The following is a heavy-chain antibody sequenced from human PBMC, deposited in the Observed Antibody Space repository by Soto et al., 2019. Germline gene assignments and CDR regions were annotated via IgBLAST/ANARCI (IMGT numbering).Heavy chain of an antibody. J-gene: IGHJ4*02. V-gene: IGHV4-38-2*02. CDR2: MYHDGNT. Sequence: SETLSLTCAVSGYAISSGCLLVWIRQPPGEGLEWIANMYHDGNTHYNPSLKSRVTMSVDTSKNQFSLKLNSVTAADTAVYYCARESYSGYHSYDYWGQGILVTVSS. D-gene: IGHD5-12*01. CDR1: GYAISSGCL. CDR3: ARESYSGYHSYDY.